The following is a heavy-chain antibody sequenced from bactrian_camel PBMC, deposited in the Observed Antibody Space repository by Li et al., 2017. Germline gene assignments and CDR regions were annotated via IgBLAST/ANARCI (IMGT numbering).Heavy chain of an antibody. D-gene: IGHD1*01. J-gene: IGHJ5*01. CDR2: IYTGSGGT. Sequence: HVQLVESGGGSVQAGGSLRLTCKEVGYTHKSNCVAWFRQAPGKEREGVAAIYTGSGGTYYIPSVKGRFTISLDDADNTVYLTMDRLKPEDTAMYYCAADTCSALRRLEAGQFEYWGQGTQVTVS. CDR1: GYTHKSNC. V-gene: IGHV3S1*01. CDR3: AADTCSALRRLEAGQFEY.